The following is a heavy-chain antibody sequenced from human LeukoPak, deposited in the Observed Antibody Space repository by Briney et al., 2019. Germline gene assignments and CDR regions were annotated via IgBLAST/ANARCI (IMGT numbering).Heavy chain of an antibody. CDR1: GFTFSDYY. V-gene: IGHV3-11*01. CDR3: ARESDIVLMVYATRAYYFDY. J-gene: IGHJ4*02. Sequence: GGSLRLSCAASGFTFSDYYMSWIRQAPGKGLEWVSYISSSGSTIYYADSVKGRFTISRDNAKNSLYLQMNSLRAEDTAVYYCARESDIVLMVYATRAYYFDYWGQGTLVTVSS. CDR2: ISSSGSTI. D-gene: IGHD2-8*01.